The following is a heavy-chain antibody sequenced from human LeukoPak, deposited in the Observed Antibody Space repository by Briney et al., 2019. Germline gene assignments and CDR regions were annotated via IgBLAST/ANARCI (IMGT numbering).Heavy chain of an antibody. CDR1: GGSFSGYY. J-gene: IGHJ3*02. D-gene: IGHD1-26*01. CDR2: INHSGST. Sequence: SETLSLTCAVYGGSFSGYYWSWIRQPPGKGLEWIGEINHSGSTNYNPSLKSRVTISVDTSKNQFSLKLSSVTAADTAVYYCARDKGGGYITDAFDIWGQGTMVTVSS. CDR3: ARDKGGGYITDAFDI. V-gene: IGHV4-34*01.